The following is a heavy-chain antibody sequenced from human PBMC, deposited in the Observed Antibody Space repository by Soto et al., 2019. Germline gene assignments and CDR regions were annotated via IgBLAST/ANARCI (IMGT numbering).Heavy chain of an antibody. Sequence: EAQLAESGGGLVQPGGSLRLSCVASGFTFSNYDMNWVRQAPGKGLEWVSRISTRGGTTYYADSVRGRFTVSRDNAKNSLYLQMNSLRAADSAVFHCVRDNGGMDVW. J-gene: IGHJ6*01. V-gene: IGHV3-48*03. CDR2: ISTRGGTT. CDR1: GFTFSNYD. CDR3: VRDNGGMDV.